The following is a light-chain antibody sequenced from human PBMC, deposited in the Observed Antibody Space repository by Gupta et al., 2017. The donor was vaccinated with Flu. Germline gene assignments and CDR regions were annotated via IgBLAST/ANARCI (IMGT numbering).Light chain of an antibody. CDR1: VMAKKKY. V-gene: IGLV3-27*01. J-gene: IGLJ3*02. Sequence: SYELPPPSSVSVSPGQTARITCSGDVMAKKKYARWVQKKPGQAPVLVIYKDSERTAGIPGRFSGSSAGTTVTVTISGAKGEEEADYYCYSAADNNLWVFGGGTKLTVL. CDR2: KDS. CDR3: YSAADNNLWV.